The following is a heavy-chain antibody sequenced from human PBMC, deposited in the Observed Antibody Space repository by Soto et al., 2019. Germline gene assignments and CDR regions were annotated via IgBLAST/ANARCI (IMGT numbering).Heavy chain of an antibody. V-gene: IGHV1-69*06. Sequence: QVQLVQSGAEVKKPGSSVKVSCKASGGTFSSYAISWVRQAPGQGIEWMGGIIPIFGTANYAQKFQGRVTITADKSTSTAYMELSSLRSEDTAVYYCARRPGYCTTSLCRGWFDPWGQGTLVTVSS. CDR2: IIPIFGTA. CDR3: ARRPGYCTTSLCRGWFDP. D-gene: IGHD2-8*01. J-gene: IGHJ5*02. CDR1: GGTFSSYA.